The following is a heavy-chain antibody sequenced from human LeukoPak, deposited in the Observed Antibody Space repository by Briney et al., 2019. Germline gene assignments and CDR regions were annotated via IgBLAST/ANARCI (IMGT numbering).Heavy chain of an antibody. V-gene: IGHV4-39*01. CDR2: IYYSGST. D-gene: IGHD3-22*01. CDR3: ARRGYYDSSGYYYFDY. Sequence: SETLSLTCTVSGGSISSSSYYWGWIRQPPGKGLDWIGSIYYSGSTYYNPSLKSRVTISVDTSKNQFSLKLSSVTAADTAVYYCARRGYYDSSGYYYFDYWGQGTLVTVSS. CDR1: GGSISSSSYY. J-gene: IGHJ4*02.